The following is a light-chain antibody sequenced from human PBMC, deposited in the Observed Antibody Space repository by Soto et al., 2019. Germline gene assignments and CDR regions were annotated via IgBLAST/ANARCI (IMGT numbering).Light chain of an antibody. CDR3: QQSYSTPPWT. V-gene: IGKV1-39*01. Sequence: DIQMTQSPSSLSASVGDRVTITCRASQSISTYLNWYQQKPGKAPQLLIYAASLLRSGVPSRFSGSGSGTGFTLTISILQPEDFATYYCQQSYSTPPWTFAQGTKVDIK. CDR1: QSISTY. CDR2: AAS. J-gene: IGKJ1*01.